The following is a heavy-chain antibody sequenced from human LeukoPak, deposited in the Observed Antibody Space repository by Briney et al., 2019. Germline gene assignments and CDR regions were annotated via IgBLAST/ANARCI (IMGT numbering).Heavy chain of an antibody. Sequence: SETLSLTCAVYGGSFSGYYWGWIRQPPGKGLEWIGEINHSGSTNYNPSLKSRVTISVDTSKNQFSLKLSSVTAADTAVYYCARGRRITMVRGVIPPALDIWGQGTMVTVSS. CDR2: INHSGST. D-gene: IGHD3-10*01. CDR1: GGSFSGYY. V-gene: IGHV4-34*01. J-gene: IGHJ3*02. CDR3: ARGRRITMVRGVIPPALDI.